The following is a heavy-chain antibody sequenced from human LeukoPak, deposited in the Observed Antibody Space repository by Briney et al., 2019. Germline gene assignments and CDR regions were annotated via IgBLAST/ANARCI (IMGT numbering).Heavy chain of an antibody. CDR1: GVSFNSGTYY. V-gene: IGHV4-39*01. D-gene: IGHD6-13*01. Sequence: PSETLSLTCTVSGVSFNSGTYYWGWIRHPPGKGLEWIGTIYYSGNTNYNPSLNSRLTISVDTSKNQFSLKLTSVSAADTAVYYCAMAPCGPYSSTWKSPFDYLGQGTLVIVSS. J-gene: IGHJ4*02. CDR2: IYYSGNT. CDR3: AMAPCGPYSSTWKSPFDY.